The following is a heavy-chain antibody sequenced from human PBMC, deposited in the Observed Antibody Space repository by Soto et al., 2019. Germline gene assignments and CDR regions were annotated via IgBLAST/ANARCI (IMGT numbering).Heavy chain of an antibody. J-gene: IGHJ3*02. CDR2: INPNSGGT. Sequence: GASVKVSCKASGYTFTGYYMHWVRQAPGQGLEWMGWINPNSGGTNYAQKFQGWVTMTRDTSISTAYMELSRLRSDDTAVYYCARDRRGYSYGSSGFDAFDIWGQGTMVTLSS. V-gene: IGHV1-2*04. D-gene: IGHD5-18*01. CDR3: ARDRRGYSYGSSGFDAFDI. CDR1: GYTFTGYY.